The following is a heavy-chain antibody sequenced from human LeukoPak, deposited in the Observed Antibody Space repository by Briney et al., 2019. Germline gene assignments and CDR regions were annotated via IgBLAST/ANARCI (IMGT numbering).Heavy chain of an antibody. CDR2: INHSGST. CDR3: ASGRGRTALYYYGMDV. V-gene: IGHV4-34*01. J-gene: IGHJ6*02. Sequence: SETLSLTCAVYGGSFSGYYWSWIRQPPGKGLEWIGEINHSGSTNYNPSLKSRVTISVDTSKNQFSLKLSSVTAADTAVYYCASGRGRTALYYYGMDVWGQGTTVTVSS. CDR1: GGSFSGYY.